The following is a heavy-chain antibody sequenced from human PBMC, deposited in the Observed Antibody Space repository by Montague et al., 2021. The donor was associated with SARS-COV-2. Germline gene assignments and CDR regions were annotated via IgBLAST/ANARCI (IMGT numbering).Heavy chain of an antibody. Sequence: SETLSLTCAVSGDSIMTTNWWSWVRQPPGKGLEWIGEIYQNGSTNYNPSLKSRVTMSVDKSKNQFSLELNSLTAADTALYYCMRAGGFDNRPPVWGQGALVTVSS. CDR3: MRAGGFDNRPPV. CDR2: IYQNGST. V-gene: IGHV4-4*02. CDR1: GDSIMTTNW. D-gene: IGHD3-9*01. J-gene: IGHJ4*02.